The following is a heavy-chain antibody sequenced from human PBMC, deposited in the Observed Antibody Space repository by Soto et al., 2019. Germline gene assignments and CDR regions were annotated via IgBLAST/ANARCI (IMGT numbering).Heavy chain of an antibody. Sequence: EVQLLESGGGLVQPGGSLRLSCAASGFTFSSYAMSWVRQAPGKGLEWVSAISGSGGSTYYADSVKGRFTISRDNSKNTVYLQMNSLRAEDTALYYCARARLMYSTGWYPFDYWGQGALVTVSS. J-gene: IGHJ4*02. CDR2: ISGSGGST. CDR3: ARARLMYSTGWYPFDY. CDR1: GFTFSSYA. D-gene: IGHD6-19*01. V-gene: IGHV3-23*01.